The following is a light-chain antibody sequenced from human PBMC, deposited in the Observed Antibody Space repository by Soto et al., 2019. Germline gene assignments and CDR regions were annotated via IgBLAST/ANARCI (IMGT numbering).Light chain of an antibody. CDR1: QSVSSSY. Sequence: EIVVTHSPATLSVSPGERATLSCRASQSVSSSYLAWYQQKPGQAPRLLIYGASYRATGIPDRFSGSGSGTDFTLTISRLEPEDFAVYYCQQYGSSPWTFGQGTKVDI. CDR2: GAS. CDR3: QQYGSSPWT. V-gene: IGKV3-20*01. J-gene: IGKJ1*01.